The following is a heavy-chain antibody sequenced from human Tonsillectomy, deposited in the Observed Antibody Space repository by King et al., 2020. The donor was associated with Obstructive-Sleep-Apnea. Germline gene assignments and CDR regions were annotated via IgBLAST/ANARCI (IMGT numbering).Heavy chain of an antibody. Sequence: VQLVESGGGLVKPGGSLRLSCAASGFTFSSYSMNWVRQAPGKGLEWVSSIISSSSYIYYADSVKGRFTISRDNAKNSPYLKMNSLRAEDTAVYYCARDQGSGSYLDAFDIWGQGTMVTVSS. CDR2: IISSSSYI. V-gene: IGHV3-21*01. CDR1: GFTFSSYS. D-gene: IGHD1-26*01. J-gene: IGHJ3*02. CDR3: ARDQGSGSYLDAFDI.